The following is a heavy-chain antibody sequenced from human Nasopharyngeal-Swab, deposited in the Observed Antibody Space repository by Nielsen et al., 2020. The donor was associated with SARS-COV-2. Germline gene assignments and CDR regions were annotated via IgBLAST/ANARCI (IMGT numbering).Heavy chain of an antibody. CDR1: GFTLRSYD. D-gene: IGHD2-8*02. CDR3: AKPLGSGGVYDY. J-gene: IGHJ4*02. V-gene: IGHV3-13*01. CDR2: IASSGAT. Sequence: GESLKISCAASGFTLRSYDVHWVRQTTGEGLEWVSVIASSGATSYLDSVKGRFTVSRDNVKNSLYLQMNSLRAEDTAVYYCAKPLGSGGVYDYWGQGNLVTVSS.